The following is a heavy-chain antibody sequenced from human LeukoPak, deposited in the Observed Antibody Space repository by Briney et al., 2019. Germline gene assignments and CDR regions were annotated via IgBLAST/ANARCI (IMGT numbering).Heavy chain of an antibody. CDR3: ARGAYGDK. J-gene: IGHJ4*02. CDR1: GYTLTSYG. Sequence: ASVKVSCKASGYTLTSYGINSMRQAPGQGLEWMGWISTQSGNTNYAQKVQGRLTLTTDRSTNTAYMELRSLRSDDTAVYYCARGAYGDKWGQGTMVTVSS. CDR2: ISTQSGNT. D-gene: IGHD4-17*01. V-gene: IGHV1-18*01.